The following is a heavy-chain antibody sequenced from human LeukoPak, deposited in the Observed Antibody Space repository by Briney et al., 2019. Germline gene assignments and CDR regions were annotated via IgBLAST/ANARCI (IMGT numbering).Heavy chain of an antibody. Sequence: GGSLRLSCAASGFTIGTYWMTWVRQAPGKGLEWVSAISGSGGSTYYADSVKGRFTISRDNSKNTLYLQMNSLRAEDTAVYYCAKARDSSGYYSGVDYWGQGTLVTVSS. CDR3: AKARDSSGYYSGVDY. D-gene: IGHD3-22*01. CDR2: ISGSGGST. V-gene: IGHV3-23*01. J-gene: IGHJ4*02. CDR1: GFTIGTYW.